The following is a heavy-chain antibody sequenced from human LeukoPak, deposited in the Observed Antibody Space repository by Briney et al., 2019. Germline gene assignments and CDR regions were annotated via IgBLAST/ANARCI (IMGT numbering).Heavy chain of an antibody. CDR3: ARDQRDAYNYYYYMDV. Sequence: GGSLRLSCAASGFTFNNYAMAWVRQAPGKGPEWVSAISGSGNNPFYADSVKGRFTTSRDNSKNTLYLQMNSLRAEDTAAYYCARDQRDAYNYYYYMDVWGKGTTVTVSS. D-gene: IGHD5-24*01. J-gene: IGHJ6*03. CDR2: ISGSGNNP. V-gene: IGHV3-23*01. CDR1: GFTFNNYA.